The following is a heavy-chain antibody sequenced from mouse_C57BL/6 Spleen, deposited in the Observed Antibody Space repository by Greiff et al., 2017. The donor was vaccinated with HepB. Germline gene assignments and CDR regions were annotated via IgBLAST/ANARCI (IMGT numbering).Heavy chain of an antibody. CDR2: ISSGSSTI. V-gene: IGHV5-17*01. CDR3: ARGWLLRGPYFDY. CDR1: GFTFSDYG. Sequence: EVHLVESGGGLVKPGGSLKLSCAASGFTFSDYGMHWVRQAPEKGLEWVAYISSGSSTIYYADTVKGRFTISRDNAKNTLFLQMTSLRSEDTAMYYCARGWLLRGPYFDYWGQGTTLTVSS. J-gene: IGHJ2*01. D-gene: IGHD2-3*01.